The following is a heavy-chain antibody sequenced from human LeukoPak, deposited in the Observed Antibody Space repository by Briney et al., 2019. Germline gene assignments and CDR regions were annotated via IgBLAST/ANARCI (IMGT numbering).Heavy chain of an antibody. CDR3: ARDPRNKGFDP. CDR2: IKGAGSDT. Sequence: GGSLRLSCAASGFTFSGYWMHWARQAPGKGLVWVSCIKGAGSDTGYADSVKGRFTISRDNAKNMLYLQMNSLRVEDTAVYYCARDPRNKGFDPWGQGTLVTVSA. CDR1: GFTFSGYW. V-gene: IGHV3-74*01. D-gene: IGHD1/OR15-1a*01. J-gene: IGHJ5*02.